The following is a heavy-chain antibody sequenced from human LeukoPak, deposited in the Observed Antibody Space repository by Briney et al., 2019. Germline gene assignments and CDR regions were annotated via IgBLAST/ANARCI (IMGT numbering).Heavy chain of an antibody. CDR2: INSDGSTT. CDR3: TTDLRWSGTNDWFDP. D-gene: IGHD3-3*01. Sequence: AGGSLRLSCAASGFTFSSYWMHWVRQAPGKGLVWVSRINSDGSTTSYVDSVKGRFTISRDNAKNTLYLQMNSLKTEDTAVYYCTTDLRWSGTNDWFDPWGQGTLVTVSS. J-gene: IGHJ5*02. CDR1: GFTFSSYW. V-gene: IGHV3-74*01.